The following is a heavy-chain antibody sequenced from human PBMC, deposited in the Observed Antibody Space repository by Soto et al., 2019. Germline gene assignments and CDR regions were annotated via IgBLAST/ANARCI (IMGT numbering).Heavy chain of an antibody. Sequence: QVQVVESGGGVVQPGRSLRLSCAASGFSFKNYGMHWVRQAPGKGLEWVTFISYDGNGKHYADSVKGRFTISRDNSKNAVFLQMNSLRTEDTAVYYCAGGVTHFDYCGQGTLLIVSS. CDR1: GFSFKNYG. CDR3: AGGVTHFDY. V-gene: IGHV3-30*03. CDR2: ISYDGNGK. J-gene: IGHJ4*02. D-gene: IGHD3-16*01.